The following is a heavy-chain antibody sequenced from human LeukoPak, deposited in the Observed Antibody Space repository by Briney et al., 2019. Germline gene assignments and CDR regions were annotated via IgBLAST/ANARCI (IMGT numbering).Heavy chain of an antibody. CDR3: ARHSHYYCSGSFYSGNFDY. CDR2: IYRSGST. CDR1: GGSISAYY. Sequence: SETLSLTCTDSGGSISAYYWSWIRQPPGKGLEWIGYIYRSGSTNTNPSLKSRVTISVDASENQFSRKLSSVTAADTAMYYCARHSHYYCSGSFYSGNFDYWGQGTLVTVSS. V-gene: IGHV4-59*08. D-gene: IGHD3-10*01. J-gene: IGHJ4*01.